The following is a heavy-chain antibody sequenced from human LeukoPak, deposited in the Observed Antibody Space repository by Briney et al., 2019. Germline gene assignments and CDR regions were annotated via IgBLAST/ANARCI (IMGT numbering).Heavy chain of an antibody. D-gene: IGHD1-26*01. CDR2: IYYSGST. Sequence: SETLSLTCTVSGGSMSSYDWSWIRQPPGKGLEWIGYIYYSGSTNYNPSLKSRLTISVDTSKNQFSLKLSSVTAADTAVYYCARLISGVGGTPGGIWFEPWGQGSLVSVSS. CDR3: ARLISGVGGTPGGIWFEP. CDR1: GGSMSSYD. J-gene: IGHJ5*02. V-gene: IGHV4-59*08.